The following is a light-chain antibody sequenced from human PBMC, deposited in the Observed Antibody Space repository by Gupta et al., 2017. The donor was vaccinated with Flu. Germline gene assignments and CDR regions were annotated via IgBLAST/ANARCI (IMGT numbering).Light chain of an antibody. Sequence: VLTQSPATLSLSPVERATLSCRASQSVSSSYLAWYQQTPGQAPRLLIYGATSRATGIPDRFSGSGSGTDFTLTISRLEPEDFAVYYCQHYGSSPATFGQGTRLEIK. CDR2: GAT. J-gene: IGKJ5*01. CDR3: QHYGSSPAT. V-gene: IGKV3-20*01. CDR1: QSVSSSY.